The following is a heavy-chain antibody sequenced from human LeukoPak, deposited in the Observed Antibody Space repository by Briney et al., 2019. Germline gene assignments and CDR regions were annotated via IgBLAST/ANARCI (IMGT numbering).Heavy chain of an antibody. D-gene: IGHD6-13*01. J-gene: IGHJ6*03. CDR3: VGSYSSSWYYYYYYMDV. CDR2: INHSGST. Sequence: SETLSLTCAVYGGSFSGYYWSWIRQPPGKGLEWIGEINHSGSTNYKPSLKSRVTISVDTSKNQFSLKLSSVTAADTAVYYCVGSYSSSWYYYYYYMDVWGKGTTVTVSS. CDR1: GGSFSGYY. V-gene: IGHV4-34*01.